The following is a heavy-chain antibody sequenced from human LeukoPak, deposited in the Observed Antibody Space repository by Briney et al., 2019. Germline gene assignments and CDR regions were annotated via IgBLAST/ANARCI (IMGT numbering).Heavy chain of an antibody. V-gene: IGHV1-3*03. J-gene: IGHJ6*03. Sequence: ASVKVSCKASGYTFTSYVIHWVRQAPGQRLEWMGWINAGNGNTKYSQELQDRVTITRDTSASTAYMELSSLRSEDMAVYYCARARYESRIWPKSRYDYYHYMDVWGTGAMVTVSS. CDR1: GYTFTSYV. D-gene: IGHD3-3*01. CDR3: ARARYESRIWPKSRYDYYHYMDV. CDR2: INAGNGNT.